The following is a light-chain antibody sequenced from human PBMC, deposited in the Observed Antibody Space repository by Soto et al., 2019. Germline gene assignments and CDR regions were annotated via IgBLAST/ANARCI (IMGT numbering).Light chain of an antibody. CDR3: QQYQNSPRT. Sequence: ETVLTQSPGTLSLSPGERATVSCRASQSVGGNSLAWYQQRPGQAPRLLIYDTSKRATGIPDRFSGSGSGTDFTLTISRLEPADFAVYYCQQYQNSPRTFGQGTKVDTK. J-gene: IGKJ1*01. CDR2: DTS. V-gene: IGKV3-20*01. CDR1: QSVGGNS.